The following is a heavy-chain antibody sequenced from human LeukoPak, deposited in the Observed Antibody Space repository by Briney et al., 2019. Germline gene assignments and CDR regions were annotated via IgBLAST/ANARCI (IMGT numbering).Heavy chain of an antibody. Sequence: GGSLRLSCAASGFTFSSYAMNWVRQAPGKGLEWVSSISNTGTYIYYADSVKGRFTISRDNAKNSLYLQMNSLRVEDTAVYYCARGGIAARFAYWGQGTLVTVSS. V-gene: IGHV3-21*01. D-gene: IGHD6-6*01. CDR3: ARGGIAARFAY. J-gene: IGHJ4*02. CDR1: GFTFSSYA. CDR2: ISNTGTYI.